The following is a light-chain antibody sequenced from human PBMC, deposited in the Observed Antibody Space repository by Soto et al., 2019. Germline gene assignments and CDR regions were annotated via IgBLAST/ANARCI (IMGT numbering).Light chain of an antibody. CDR1: QSISSY. CDR3: QQSYSTPLT. CDR2: AAS. Sequence: DIQMSSSRSSLSASLGPRVTITCRASQSISSYLNWYQQKPGKAPKLLIYAASSLQSGVPSRFSGSGSGTDFTLTISSLQPEDFATYYCQQSYSTPLTFGGGTKVEIK. V-gene: IGKV1-39*01. J-gene: IGKJ4*01.